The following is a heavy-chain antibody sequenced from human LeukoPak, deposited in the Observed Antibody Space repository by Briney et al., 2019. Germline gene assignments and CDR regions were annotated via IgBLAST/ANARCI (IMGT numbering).Heavy chain of an antibody. J-gene: IGHJ4*02. CDR2: ISWNSGSI. Sequence: GGSLRLSCAASGFTFDDYAMHWVRQAPGKGLEWVSGISWNSGSIGYADSVKGRFTISRDNAKNSLYPQMNSLRAEDTALYYCAKDTKKYAAYYFDYWGQGTLVTVSS. D-gene: IGHD6-13*01. CDR3: AKDTKKYAAYYFDY. CDR1: GFTFDDYA. V-gene: IGHV3-9*01.